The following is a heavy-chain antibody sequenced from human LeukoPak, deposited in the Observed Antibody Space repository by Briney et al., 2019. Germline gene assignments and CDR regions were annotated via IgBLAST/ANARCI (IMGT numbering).Heavy chain of an antibody. J-gene: IGHJ6*02. V-gene: IGHV4-34*01. D-gene: IGHD3-3*01. CDR1: GGSFSGYY. Sequence: PSETLSLTCAVYGGSFSGYYWSWLRQPPGKGLEWIGEINHSGSTNYNPSLKSRVTISVDTSKNQFSLKLSSVTAADTAVYYCARFPSITIFGVSSYYYGMDVWGQGTTVIVSS. CDR2: INHSGST. CDR3: ARFPSITIFGVSSYYYGMDV.